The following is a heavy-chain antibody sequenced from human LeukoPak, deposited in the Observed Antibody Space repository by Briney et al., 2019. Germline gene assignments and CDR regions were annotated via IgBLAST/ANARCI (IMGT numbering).Heavy chain of an antibody. J-gene: IGHJ4*02. CDR3: ARDELSGGTIDY. D-gene: IGHD1-7*01. CDR1: GFTFSSYS. CDR2: ISSSSSYI. Sequence: PGGSLRLSCAASGFTFSSYSMNWVRQAPGKGLEWVSSISSSSSYIYYADSVKGRFTISRDNAKNSLYLQMNSLRAEDTAVYYCARDELSGGTIDYWGQGTLVTVSS. V-gene: IGHV3-21*01.